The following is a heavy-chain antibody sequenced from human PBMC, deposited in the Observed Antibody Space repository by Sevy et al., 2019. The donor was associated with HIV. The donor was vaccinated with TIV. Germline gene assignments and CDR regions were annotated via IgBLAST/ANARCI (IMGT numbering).Heavy chain of an antibody. V-gene: IGHV1-18*04. D-gene: IGHD2-15*01. CDR3: ALTDCSGGSCYSEFDP. CDR1: GYTFTSYG. Sequence: ASVKVSCKASGYTFTSYGISWVRQAPGQGLEWMGWISAYNGNTNYAQKLQGRVTMTTDTSTSTAYMELRGLRSDDTAVYYCALTDCSGGSCYSEFDPWGQGTLVTVSS. J-gene: IGHJ5*02. CDR2: ISAYNGNT.